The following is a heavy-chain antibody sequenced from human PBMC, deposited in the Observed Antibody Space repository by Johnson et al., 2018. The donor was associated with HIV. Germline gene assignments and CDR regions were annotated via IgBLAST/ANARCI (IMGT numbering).Heavy chain of an antibody. Sequence: VQLVESGGGLVQPGGSLRMSCVASGFTFSTYGMTWVRQAPGKGLEWVSGISWNSGSVGYADSVKGRLTISRDKAKNFLYLQMNSLRAEDTALYYCARDRIVGWEPYDAFDIWGQGTMVTVSS. CDR2: ISWNSGSV. CDR3: ARDRIVGWEPYDAFDI. CDR1: GFTFSTYG. D-gene: IGHD1-26*01. V-gene: IGHV3-9*01. J-gene: IGHJ3*02.